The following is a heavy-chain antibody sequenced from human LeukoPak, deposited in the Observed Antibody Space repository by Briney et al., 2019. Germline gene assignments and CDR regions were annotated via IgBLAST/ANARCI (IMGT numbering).Heavy chain of an antibody. CDR3: ARDSQRQLVRYYYYYMDV. J-gene: IGHJ6*03. CDR2: IYTSGST. V-gene: IGHV4-4*07. D-gene: IGHD6-6*01. Sequence: PSETLSLTCTVSGGSISSYYWSWIRQPAGKGLEWIGRIYTSGSTNYNPSLKSRVTMSVDTSKNQFSLKLSSVTAADTAVYYCARDSQRQLVRYYYYYMDVWGKGTTVTVSS. CDR1: GGSISSYY.